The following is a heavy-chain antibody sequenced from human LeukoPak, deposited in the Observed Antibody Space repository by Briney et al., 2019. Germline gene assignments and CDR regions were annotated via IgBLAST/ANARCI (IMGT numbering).Heavy chain of an antibody. CDR2: VYYSGST. CDR1: GGSISSYF. CDR3: AREVVDYGGELDWFGA. D-gene: IGHD4-23*01. J-gene: IGHJ5*02. V-gene: IGHV4-59*01. Sequence: SETLSLTCTVSGGSISSYFWSWIRQPPGKGLEWIGYVYYSGSTNYNPSLKSRVTISVDRSNNKFSLKLTSVTAADTAVYYCAREVVDYGGELDWFGAWGQGTLVSVSS.